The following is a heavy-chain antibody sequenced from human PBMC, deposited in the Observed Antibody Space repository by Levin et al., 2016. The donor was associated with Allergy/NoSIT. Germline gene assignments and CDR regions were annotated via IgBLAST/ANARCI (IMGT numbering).Heavy chain of an antibody. Sequence: SGPTLVKPTQTLTLTCTFSGFSLNNNGVGVGWIRQPPGKALEWLALTYSDDDKRYIPSLRTRLTIAKDTSKNQVVLTMTNMKPVDTATYYCVRVIVVGATANNWFDPWGQGIPVTVSS. CDR2: TYSDDDK. D-gene: IGHD1-26*01. CDR3: VRVIVVGATANNWFDP. CDR1: GFSLNNNGVG. J-gene: IGHJ5*02. V-gene: IGHV2-5*02.